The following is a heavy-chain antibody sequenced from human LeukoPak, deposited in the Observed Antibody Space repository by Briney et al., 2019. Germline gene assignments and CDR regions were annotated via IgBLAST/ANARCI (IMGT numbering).Heavy chain of an antibody. CDR3: ARDGGY. CDR1: GYTFTNYF. Sequence: ASVKVSCKASGYTFTNYFVHWVRQAPGQGLEWMGIINPSGGSTSYAQKFEGRITMTRDTSTSTVYMELSSLRSEDTSVYFCARDGGYWGQGTLVTVTS. CDR2: INPSGGST. J-gene: IGHJ4*02. D-gene: IGHD3-10*01. V-gene: IGHV1-46*01.